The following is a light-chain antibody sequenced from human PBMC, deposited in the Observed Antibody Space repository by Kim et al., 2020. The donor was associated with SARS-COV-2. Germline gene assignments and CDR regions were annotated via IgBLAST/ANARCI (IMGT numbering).Light chain of an antibody. CDR2: RNN. V-gene: IGLV1-47*01. Sequence: ELTQPPSASGTPGQRVTISCSGSSSNIGSNYVYWYQQLPGTAPKLLIYRNNQRPSGVPDRFSGSKSGTSASLAISGLRSGDEADYYCAAWDVSLSGPVFGGGTQLTVL. CDR3: AAWDVSLSGPV. CDR1: SSNIGSNY. J-gene: IGLJ3*02.